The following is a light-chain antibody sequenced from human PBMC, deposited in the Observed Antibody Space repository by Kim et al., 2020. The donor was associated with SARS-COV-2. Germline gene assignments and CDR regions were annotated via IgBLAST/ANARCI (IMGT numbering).Light chain of an antibody. CDR3: QQYRKSPPGYT. J-gene: IGKJ2*01. CDR2: GAS. Sequence: PGEGATLSCRASQSVTSNFFTWYQQKPGQAPRLLIYGASSRATGIPDRFSVSGSGTDFTLTISRLEPEDFAVYYCQQYRKSPPGYTFGQGTKLEI. CDR1: QSVTSNF. V-gene: IGKV3-20*01.